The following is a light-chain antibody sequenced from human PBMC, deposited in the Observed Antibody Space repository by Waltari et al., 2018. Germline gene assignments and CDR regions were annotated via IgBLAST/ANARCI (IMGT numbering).Light chain of an antibody. CDR2: DAS. J-gene: IGKJ4*01. CDR1: QSIGGY. CDR3: QQSNSMPLT. Sequence: DIHMTQSPSSLSASVGDRVTITCRASQSIGGYLNWYQQKPGKAPDLLSYDASSLQSGVPSRFSGSGSGTDFTLTITTLQPEDFATYYCQQSNSMPLTFGGGTKVEIK. V-gene: IGKV1-39*01.